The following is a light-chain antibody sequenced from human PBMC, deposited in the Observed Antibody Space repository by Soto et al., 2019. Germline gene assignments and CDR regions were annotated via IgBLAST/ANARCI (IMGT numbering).Light chain of an antibody. CDR2: GAS. V-gene: IGKV3-15*01. Sequence: EIVMTQSQATLYVSPGERASLSCRASQSVSSNLAWYQQKPGQAPRLLIYGASTRATGIPARFSGSGSGTEITLTISSLQSEDFAVYYCQQYNNWPLTFGGGTKVEIK. CDR3: QQYNNWPLT. J-gene: IGKJ4*01. CDR1: QSVSSN.